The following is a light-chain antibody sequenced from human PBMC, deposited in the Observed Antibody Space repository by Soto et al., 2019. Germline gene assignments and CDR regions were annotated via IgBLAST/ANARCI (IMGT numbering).Light chain of an antibody. CDR3: QQYNTYTLT. V-gene: IGKV1-39*01. Sequence: DIQMTQSPSSLSASVGDRVTITCRASQSISSYLNWYQQKPGKAPKLLIYAASSLQSGVPSRFSGSGSGTDFTLTISGLQPDDIATYYCQQYNTYTLTFGGGTKVDIK. CDR1: QSISSY. J-gene: IGKJ4*01. CDR2: AAS.